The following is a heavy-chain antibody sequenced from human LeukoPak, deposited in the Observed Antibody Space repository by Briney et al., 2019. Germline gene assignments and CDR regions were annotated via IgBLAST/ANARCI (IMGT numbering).Heavy chain of an antibody. D-gene: IGHD5-12*01. V-gene: IGHV1-69*05. Sequence: SVKVSCKASGGTFSSSAISWVRQAPGQGLEWMGGIIPIFGTANYAQKFQGRVTITTDESTSTAYMELSSLRSEDTAVYYCARGSIVATLDNDAFDIWGQGTMVTVSS. CDR1: GGTFSSSA. J-gene: IGHJ3*02. CDR2: IIPIFGTA. CDR3: ARGSIVATLDNDAFDI.